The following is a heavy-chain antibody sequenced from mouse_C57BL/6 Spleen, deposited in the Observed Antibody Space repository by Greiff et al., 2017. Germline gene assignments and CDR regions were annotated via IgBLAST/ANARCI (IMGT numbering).Heavy chain of an antibody. CDR2: INPGDGDT. CDR3: ARSDYSNLYYAMDY. Sequence: VQLQQSGPELVKPGASVKISCKASGYAFSSSWMNWVKQRPGKGLEWIGRINPGDGDTNYNGKFKGKATLTADKSSSTAYMQLSSLTSEDSAVYFCARSDYSNLYYAMDYWGQGTSVTVSS. CDR1: GYAFSSSW. V-gene: IGHV1-82*01. J-gene: IGHJ4*01. D-gene: IGHD2-5*01.